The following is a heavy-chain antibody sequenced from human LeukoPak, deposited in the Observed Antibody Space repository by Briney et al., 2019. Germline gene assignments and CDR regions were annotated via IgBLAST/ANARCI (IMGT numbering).Heavy chain of an antibody. CDR3: ARVPKRYGSGFDY. J-gene: IGHJ4*02. CDR2: IYYSGST. D-gene: IGHD3-10*01. CDR1: GGSISSSSYY. Sequence: SETLSLTCTVSGGSISSSSYYWGWIRQPPGKGLEWIGYIYYSGSTNYNPSLKSRVTISVDTSKNQFSLKLSSVTAADTAVYYCARVPKRYGSGFDYWGQGTLVTVSS. V-gene: IGHV4-61*05.